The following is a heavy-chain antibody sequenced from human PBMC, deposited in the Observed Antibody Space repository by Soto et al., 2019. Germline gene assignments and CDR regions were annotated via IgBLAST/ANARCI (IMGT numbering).Heavy chain of an antibody. Sequence: EVQLVESGGGLVQPGGSLRLSCAASEFTFEDFAMHWVRQVPGKGLEWVSGISGNSGSKGYAASVKGRFSISRDNAKKTVHLQMNSLRAEHTAFYYCAKSRKPLPVRATLDYWGQGTLVTVSS. V-gene: IGHV3-9*01. CDR1: EFTFEDFA. D-gene: IGHD1-26*01. CDR2: ISGNSGSK. J-gene: IGHJ4*02. CDR3: AKSRKPLPVRATLDY.